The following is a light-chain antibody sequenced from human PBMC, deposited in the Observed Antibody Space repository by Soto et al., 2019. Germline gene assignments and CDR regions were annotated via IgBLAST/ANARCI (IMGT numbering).Light chain of an antibody. CDR1: SGHSSYA. V-gene: IGLV4-69*01. CDR3: QTWGTGTLV. CDR2: LHSDGGH. J-gene: IGLJ3*02. Sequence: QPVLTQSPSASASLGASVKLTCTLSSGHSSYAIAWHQQQPEKGPRYLMKLHSDGGHTKGDGIPDRFSGSSSGAERYLTISRLQSEDEADYYRQTWGTGTLVFGGGTKLTVL.